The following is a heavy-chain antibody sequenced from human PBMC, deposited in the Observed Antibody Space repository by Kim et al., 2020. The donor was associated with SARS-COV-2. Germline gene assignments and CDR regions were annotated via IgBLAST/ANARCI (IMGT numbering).Heavy chain of an antibody. Sequence: GGSLRLSCAASGFTFSSYAMSWVRQAPGKGLEWVSVIYSGGSSTYYADSVKGRFTISRDNSKNTLYLQMNSLRAEDTAVYYCAKGVRATERWSGPLYYFDYWGQGTLVTVSS. CDR2: IYSGGSST. V-gene: IGHV3-23*03. CDR1: GFTFSSYA. D-gene: IGHD5-12*01. CDR3: AKGVRATERWSGPLYYFDY. J-gene: IGHJ4*02.